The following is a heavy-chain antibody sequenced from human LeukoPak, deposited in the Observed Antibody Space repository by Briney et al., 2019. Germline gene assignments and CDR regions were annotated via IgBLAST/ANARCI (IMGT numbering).Heavy chain of an antibody. CDR1: GFTFTSYG. J-gene: IGHJ4*02. V-gene: IGHV1-18*01. CDR2: ISAYNGNT. Sequence: ASVKVSCKASGFTFTSYGISWVRQAPGQGLEWMGWISAYNGNTKYAQKLQGRVTMTTDTSTSTAYIEMRSLRSDDTAVYYCARVLCSGDSCYSLFDYWGQGTLVTVPS. CDR3: ARVLCSGDSCYSLFDY. D-gene: IGHD2-15*01.